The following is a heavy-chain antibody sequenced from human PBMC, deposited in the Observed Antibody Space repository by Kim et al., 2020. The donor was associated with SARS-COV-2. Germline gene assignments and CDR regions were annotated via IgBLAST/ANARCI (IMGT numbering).Heavy chain of an antibody. CDR3: ARRDSGSTYPFDY. J-gene: IGHJ4*02. CDR2: INHSGST. V-gene: IGHV4-34*01. Sequence: SETLSLTCAVYGGSFSGYYWSWIRQPPGKGLEWIGEINHSGSTNYNPSLKSRVTISVDTSKNQFSLKLSSVTAADTAVYYCARRDSGSTYPFDYWGQGTLVTVSS. CDR1: GGSFSGYY. D-gene: IGHD1-26*01.